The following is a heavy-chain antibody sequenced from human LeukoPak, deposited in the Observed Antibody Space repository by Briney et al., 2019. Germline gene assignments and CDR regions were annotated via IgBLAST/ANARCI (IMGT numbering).Heavy chain of an antibody. CDR1: GGSISSYY. CDR3: ASSGSYYAEYFQH. D-gene: IGHD1-26*01. CDR2: IYTSGST. J-gene: IGHJ1*01. V-gene: IGHV4-4*07. Sequence: PSETLSFTCTVSGGSISSYYWSWIRQPAGKGLEWIGRIYTSGSTNYNPSLKSRVTMSVDTSKNQFSLKLSSVTAADTAVYYCASSGSYYAEYFQHWGQGTLVTVSS.